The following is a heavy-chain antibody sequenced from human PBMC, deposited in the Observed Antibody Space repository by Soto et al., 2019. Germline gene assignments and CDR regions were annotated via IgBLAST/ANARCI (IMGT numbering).Heavy chain of an antibody. CDR2: IYHSGST. CDR3: ARVAYCGGDCYRGFDP. D-gene: IGHD2-21*02. J-gene: IGHJ5*02. V-gene: IGHV4-30-2*01. CDR1: GGSISSGGYS. Sequence: QLQLQESGSGLVKPSQTLSLTCAVSGGSISSGGYSWSWIRQPPGKGLEWIGYIYHSGSTYYNPSLKSRVTISVDRSNNQSSLKMSSVTAADTAVYYCARVAYCGGDCYRGFDPWGQGTLVSVSS.